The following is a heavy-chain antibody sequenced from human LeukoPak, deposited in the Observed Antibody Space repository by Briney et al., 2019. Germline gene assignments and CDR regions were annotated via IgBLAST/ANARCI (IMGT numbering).Heavy chain of an antibody. Sequence: GASVKVSCKASGYTFYNYGISWVRQAPGQGLEWMGWISPTNGKTHYAQGLQGRVTMTTDTSTSTAYMELRSLRSDDTAMYYCARDDITISGVVREFYFDYWGQGTLVTVSS. CDR1: GYTFYNYG. J-gene: IGHJ4*02. D-gene: IGHD3-3*01. CDR2: ISPTNGKT. V-gene: IGHV1-18*01. CDR3: ARDDITISGVVREFYFDY.